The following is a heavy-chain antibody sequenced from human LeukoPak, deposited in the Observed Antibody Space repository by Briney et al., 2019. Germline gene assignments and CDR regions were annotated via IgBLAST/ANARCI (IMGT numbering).Heavy chain of an antibody. CDR2: ISYDGSNK. V-gene: IGHV3-30-3*01. CDR3: TRVEYGSGTYYKTPDY. Sequence: PGRSLRLSCAASGFTFSSYAMHWVRQAPGKGLEWVAVISYDGSNKYYADSVKGRFTTSRDNSKNTLYLQMNSLRDEDTAVYYCTRVEYGSGTYYKTPDYWGPGTLVTVSS. J-gene: IGHJ4*02. D-gene: IGHD3-10*01. CDR1: GFTFSSYA.